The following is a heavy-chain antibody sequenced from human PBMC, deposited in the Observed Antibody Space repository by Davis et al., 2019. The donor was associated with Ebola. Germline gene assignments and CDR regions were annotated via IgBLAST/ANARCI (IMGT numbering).Heavy chain of an antibody. D-gene: IGHD5-24*01. CDR2: IKEDGSEK. V-gene: IGHV3-7*01. CDR1: GFSFSTHW. CDR3: AKDDGPRRLADP. J-gene: IGHJ5*02. Sequence: PGGSLRLSCVVSGFSFSTHWMSWVRQAPGKGLEWVAKIKEDGSEKLEVDSVKGRFTISRDNSKNTVYLQLNILRPEDTAVYNCAKDDGPRRLADPWGQGTLVTVSS.